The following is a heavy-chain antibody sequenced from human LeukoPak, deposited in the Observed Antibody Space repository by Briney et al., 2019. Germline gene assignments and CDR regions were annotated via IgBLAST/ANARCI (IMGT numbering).Heavy chain of an antibody. CDR3: ARDPYDFWSGYCDY. J-gene: IGHJ4*02. D-gene: IGHD3-3*01. Sequence: GGSLRLSCAASGFTFSSYWMHWVRQAPGEGLVWVSRINSDGSSTSYADSVKGRFTISRDNAKNTLYLQMNSLRAEGTAVYYCARDPYDFWSGYCDYWGQGTLVTVSS. V-gene: IGHV3-74*01. CDR2: INSDGSST. CDR1: GFTFSSYW.